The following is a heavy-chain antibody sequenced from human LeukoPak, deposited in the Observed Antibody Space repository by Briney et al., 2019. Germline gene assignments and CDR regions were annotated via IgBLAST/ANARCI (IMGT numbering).Heavy chain of an antibody. J-gene: IGHJ5*02. Sequence: SETLSPTCAVYGGSFSGYYWYWIRQPPGKGLEWIGEINHSGSTNYNPSLKSRVTISVDTSKKQFSLKLRSVTAADTAVYYCARGSVATARDWFDPWGQGTLVTVSS. CDR2: INHSGST. D-gene: IGHD5-12*01. CDR3: ARGSVATARDWFDP. V-gene: IGHV4-34*01. CDR1: GGSFSGYY.